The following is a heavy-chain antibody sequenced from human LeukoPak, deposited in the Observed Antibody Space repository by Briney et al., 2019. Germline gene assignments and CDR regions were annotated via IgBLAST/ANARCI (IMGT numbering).Heavy chain of an antibody. CDR3: ASRSGFDGLDV. CDR2: IYYSGST. CDR1: GFTFSNYA. Sequence: GSLRLSCAGSGFTFSNYAMTWVRQPPGKGLEWIGYIYYSGSTYYNPSLKSRVTISVDTSKNQFSLKLSSVTAADTAVYYCASRSGFDGLDVWGQGTTVTVSS. D-gene: IGHD3-10*01. J-gene: IGHJ6*02. V-gene: IGHV4-59*08.